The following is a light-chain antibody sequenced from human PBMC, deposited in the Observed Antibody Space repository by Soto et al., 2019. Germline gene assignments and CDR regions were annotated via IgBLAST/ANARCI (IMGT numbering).Light chain of an antibody. CDR2: GAS. CDR3: RQYHNWVT. V-gene: IGKV3D-15*01. J-gene: IGKJ4*02. Sequence: EIVMTQSPGTLSVSPGERATLSCGASQSVSSNLAWYQQKPGQAPRLLIYGASTRATGIPARFSGSGSGTEFTLSISSLQSEDFAVYYCRQYHNWVTFGGGTKVDIK. CDR1: QSVSSN.